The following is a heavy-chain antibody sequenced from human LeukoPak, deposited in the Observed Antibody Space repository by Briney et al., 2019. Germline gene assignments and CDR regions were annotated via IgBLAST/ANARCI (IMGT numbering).Heavy chain of an antibody. D-gene: IGHD3-22*01. V-gene: IGHV4-39*01. J-gene: IGHJ4*02. CDR1: GGSLSSSSYY. Sequence: SETLSLTCTVSGGSLSSSSYYWGWIRQPPGKGLECIGSIYYSGSTYYNPSLKSRVTISVDTSKNQFSLKLSSVTAADTAVYYCARLNSSGYYLYLSFDYWGQGTLVTVSS. CDR2: IYYSGST. CDR3: ARLNSSGYYLYLSFDY.